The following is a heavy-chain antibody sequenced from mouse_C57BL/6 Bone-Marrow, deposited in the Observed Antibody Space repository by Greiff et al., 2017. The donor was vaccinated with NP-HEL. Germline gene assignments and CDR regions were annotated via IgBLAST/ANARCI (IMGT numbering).Heavy chain of an antibody. CDR1: GYSFTSYY. Sequence: QVQLQQSGPELVKPGASVKISCKASGYSFTSYYIHWVKQRPGQGLEWIGWIYPGSGNTKYNEKFKGKATLTADTSSSTAYMQLSSLTSEDSAVYYCAREGAILLRPYFDYWGQGTTLTVSS. V-gene: IGHV1-66*01. D-gene: IGHD1-1*01. CDR2: IYPGSGNT. CDR3: AREGAILLRPYFDY. J-gene: IGHJ2*01.